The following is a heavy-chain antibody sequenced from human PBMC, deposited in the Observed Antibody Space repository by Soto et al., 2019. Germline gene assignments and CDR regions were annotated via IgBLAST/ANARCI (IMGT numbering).Heavy chain of an antibody. J-gene: IGHJ5*02. CDR2: IYPGDSDT. CDR3: ARRTYFDP. CDR1: VGRVSRYW. Sequence: QTSSDERCVGRVSRYWRSWVRQMPGKGLEWMGIIYPGDSDTRYSPSFQGQVTISADKSINTAYLQWSSLKASDTAMYYCARRTYFDPWGQGTLVTVSS. D-gene: IGHD2-2*01. V-gene: IGHV5-51*01.